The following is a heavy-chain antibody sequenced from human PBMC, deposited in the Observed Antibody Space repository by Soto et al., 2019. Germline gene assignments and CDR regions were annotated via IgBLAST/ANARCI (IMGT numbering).Heavy chain of an antibody. CDR2: INSDGSST. V-gene: IGHV3-74*01. CDR3: ARGYSSSSIYFDS. J-gene: IGHJ4*02. D-gene: IGHD6-6*01. Sequence: GGSPRLSCAASGFTFSSYWMHWVRQAPGKGLVWVSRINSDGSSTSYADSVKGRFTISRDNAKNTLYLQMNSLRAEDTAVYYCARGYSSSSIYFDSWGQGTLVTVSS. CDR1: GFTFSSYW.